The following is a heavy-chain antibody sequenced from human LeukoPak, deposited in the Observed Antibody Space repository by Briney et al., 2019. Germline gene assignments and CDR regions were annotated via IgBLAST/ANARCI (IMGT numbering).Heavy chain of an antibody. Sequence: GESLKISCKGSGYSFTSYWISWVRQIPGKGLEWMGRIDPSDSYTNYSPSFQGHVTISADKSISTAYLQWSSLKASATAMYYCASTRSCSGGSCYEPWDYWGQGTLVTVSS. J-gene: IGHJ4*02. D-gene: IGHD2-15*01. CDR3: ASTRSCSGGSCYEPWDY. CDR1: GYSFTSYW. V-gene: IGHV5-10-1*01. CDR2: IDPSDSYT.